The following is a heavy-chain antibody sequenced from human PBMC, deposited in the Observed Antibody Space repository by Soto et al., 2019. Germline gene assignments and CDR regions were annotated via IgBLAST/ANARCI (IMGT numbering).Heavy chain of an antibody. Sequence: PSETLSLTCTVSGGSVSSGSYYWSWIRQPPGKGLEWIGYIYYSGSTNYNPSLKSRVNISVDTSKNQFSMKLSSVTAADTAVYYCVRDRGTTVTPKYYYYYGMDVWGQGTTVTVSS. CDR1: GGSVSSGSYY. CDR3: VRDRGTTVTPKYYYYYGMDV. J-gene: IGHJ6*02. CDR2: IYYSGST. D-gene: IGHD4-17*01. V-gene: IGHV4-61*01.